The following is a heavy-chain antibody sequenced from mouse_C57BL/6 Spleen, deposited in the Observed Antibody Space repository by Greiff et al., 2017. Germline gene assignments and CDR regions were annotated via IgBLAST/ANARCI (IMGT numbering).Heavy chain of an antibody. CDR1: GYTFTSYW. V-gene: IGHV1-59*01. CDR2: IDPSDSYT. D-gene: IGHD1-1*01. J-gene: IGHJ2*01. Sequence: QVQLKQPGAELVRPGTSVKLSCKASGYTFTSYWMHWVKQRPGQGLEWIGVIDPSDSYTNYNQKFKGKATLTVDTSSSTAYMQLSSLTSEDSAVYYCATTVVAHFDYWGQGTTLTVSS. CDR3: ATTVVAHFDY.